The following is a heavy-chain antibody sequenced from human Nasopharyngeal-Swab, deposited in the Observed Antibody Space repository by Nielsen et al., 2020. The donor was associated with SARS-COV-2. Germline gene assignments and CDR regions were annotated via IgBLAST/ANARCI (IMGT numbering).Heavy chain of an antibody. CDR2: INPYSGGT. CDR1: GYTFTDYY. Sequence: ASVKVSCKASGYTFTDYYIHWVRQAPGQGLEWMGRINPYSGGTNHAQKFQGRVTMTRDTSINTAYMELRSDDTAVYYCARTLVSTFDSGTYWTINYWGQGTLVTVSS. D-gene: IGHD3-10*01. V-gene: IGHV1-2*06. CDR3: ARTLVSTFDSGTYWTINY. J-gene: IGHJ4*02.